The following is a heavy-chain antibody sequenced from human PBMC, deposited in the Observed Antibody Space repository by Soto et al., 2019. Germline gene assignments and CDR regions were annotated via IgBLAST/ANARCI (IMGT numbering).Heavy chain of an antibody. Sequence: PGGSLRLSCAASGFTFSSYWMSWVRQAPGKGLEWVANIKQDGSEKYYVDSVKGRFTISRDNAKNSLYLQMNSLRAEDTAVYYCARDTHDSSGYYSHFDYWGQGTPVTVSS. V-gene: IGHV3-7*01. D-gene: IGHD3-22*01. J-gene: IGHJ4*02. CDR1: GFTFSSYW. CDR2: IKQDGSEK. CDR3: ARDTHDSSGYYSHFDY.